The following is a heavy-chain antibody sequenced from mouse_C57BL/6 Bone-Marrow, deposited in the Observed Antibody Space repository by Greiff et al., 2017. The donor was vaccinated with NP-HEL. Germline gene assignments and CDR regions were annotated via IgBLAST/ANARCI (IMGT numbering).Heavy chain of an antibody. CDR1: GFSLTSYG. CDR3: AKHKGPCYAMDY. Sequence: QVQLQQSGPGLVAPSQSLSITCTVSGFSLTSYGVDWVRQPPGKGLEWLGAIWGGGSTNANSALMSRLSISKDNYKSQVVLKVNSRQTDDTAMYYCAKHKGPCYAMDYWGQGTSVTVSS. J-gene: IGHJ4*01. V-gene: IGHV2-9*01. CDR2: IWGGGST.